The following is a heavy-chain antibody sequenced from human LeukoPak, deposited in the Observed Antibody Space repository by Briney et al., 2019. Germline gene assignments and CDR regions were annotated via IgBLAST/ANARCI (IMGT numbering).Heavy chain of an antibody. J-gene: IGHJ4*02. CDR1: GGSIRSSYYY. CDR3: ARRDSSGYY. Sequence: SETLSLTCTVSGGSIRSSYYYWGWIRQPPGKGLEWIGSIYDSGSTYYNPSLKSRVTISVDTSKNQFSLKLNSVTAADTAVYYCARRDSSGYYWGQGTLVTVSS. V-gene: IGHV4-39*01. D-gene: IGHD3-22*01. CDR2: IYDSGST.